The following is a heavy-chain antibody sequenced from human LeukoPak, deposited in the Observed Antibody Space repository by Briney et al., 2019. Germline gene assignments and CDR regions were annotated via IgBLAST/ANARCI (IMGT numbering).Heavy chain of an antibody. CDR2: IDHSGST. D-gene: IGHD5-24*01. Sequence: SGTLSLTCAVSGGSIINSNWWSWVRQPPGKGLEWIGEIDHSGSTSYNPSLKSRVTMSVDRSQNQFSLRLSTVTAADTAVYYCARGLVEVATRYFDLWGRGTLVTVSS. CDR3: ARGLVEVATRYFDL. J-gene: IGHJ2*01. CDR1: GGSIINSNW. V-gene: IGHV4-4*02.